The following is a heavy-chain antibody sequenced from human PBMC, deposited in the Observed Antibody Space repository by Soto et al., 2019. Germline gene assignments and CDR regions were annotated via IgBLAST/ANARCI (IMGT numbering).Heavy chain of an antibody. D-gene: IGHD2-2*01. CDR1: GFTFNSHG. V-gene: IGHV3-30*03. CDR3: ARGAEYQLLSRDYFYGMDV. CDR2: ISYEGSNN. Sequence: GGSLRLSCVASGFTFNSHGMHWVRQAPGKGLEWVAVISYEGSNNFYAESVKGRFTISRDNSKNTLYLQMNSLRREDTAVYYCARGAEYQLLSRDYFYGMDVWGQGTTVTVSS. J-gene: IGHJ6*02.